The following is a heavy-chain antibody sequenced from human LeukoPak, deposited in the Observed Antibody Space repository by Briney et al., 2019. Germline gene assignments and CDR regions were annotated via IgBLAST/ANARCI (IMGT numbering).Heavy chain of an antibody. CDR3: ARHALIAAAGTNWFDP. CDR1: GGSISSCY. V-gene: IGHV4-4*09. J-gene: IGHJ5*02. D-gene: IGHD6-13*01. Sequence: SETLSLTCTVSGGSISSCYWSWIRQPPGKGLEWIGYIYTSGSTNYNPSLKSRVTISVDTSKNQYSLKLSSVTAADTAVYYCARHALIAAAGTNWFDPWGQGTLVTVSS. CDR2: IYTSGST.